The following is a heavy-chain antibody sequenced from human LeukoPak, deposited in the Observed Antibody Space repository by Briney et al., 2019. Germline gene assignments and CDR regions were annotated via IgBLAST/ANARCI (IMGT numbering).Heavy chain of an antibody. CDR1: GFTFNYYA. D-gene: IGHD5-18*01. CDR2: ISDNEGST. J-gene: IGHJ4*02. Sequence: PGGSLRLSCAASGFTFNYYAMSWVRQAPGKGLEWVSGISDNEGSTYYTDSVKGCSTISRDNTKNTVYLQMNNLRPDDTAVYFCARHDSFIPYWGQGTLVTVSS. CDR3: ARHDSFIPY. V-gene: IGHV3-23*01.